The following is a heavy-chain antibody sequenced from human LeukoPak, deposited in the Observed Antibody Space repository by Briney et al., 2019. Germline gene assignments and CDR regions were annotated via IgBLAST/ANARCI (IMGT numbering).Heavy chain of an antibody. V-gene: IGHV3-66*01. D-gene: IGHD1-26*01. CDR3: AIVSGGSYYVAY. J-gene: IGHJ4*02. Sequence: GGSLRLSCAASGFTVSSNYMSWVRQAPGKGLEWVSVIYSGGSTYYADSVKGRFTISRGNSKNTLYLQMNSLRAEDTAVYYCAIVSGGSYYVAYWGQGTLVTVSS. CDR2: IYSGGST. CDR1: GFTVSSNY.